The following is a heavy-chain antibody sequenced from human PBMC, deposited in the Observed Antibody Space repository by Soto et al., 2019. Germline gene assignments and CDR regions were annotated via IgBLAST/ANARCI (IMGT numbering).Heavy chain of an antibody. Sequence: GESLKISCKGSGYSFTRSWIGWARRMPGKGLECMGIIYPGDSYTKYSPSFQGQVTISADKSISTAYLQWSSLKASDTAMYYCAIYGSGSPYFDSWGQGTLVTVSS. D-gene: IGHD3-10*01. CDR1: GYSFTRSW. CDR3: AIYGSGSPYFDS. J-gene: IGHJ4*02. CDR2: IYPGDSYT. V-gene: IGHV5-51*01.